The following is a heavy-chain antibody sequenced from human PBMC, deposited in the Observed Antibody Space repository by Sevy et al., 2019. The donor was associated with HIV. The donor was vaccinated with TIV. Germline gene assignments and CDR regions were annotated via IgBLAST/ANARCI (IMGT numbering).Heavy chain of an antibody. CDR1: GFTFSSYA. J-gene: IGHJ4*02. D-gene: IGHD1-26*01. CDR2: ISYDGSNK. Sequence: GSLRLSCAASGFTFSSYAMHWVRQAPGKGLEWVAVISYDGSNKYYANSVKGRFTISRDNSKNTLYLQVNSLRAEDTAVYFCARDRDGSNYFDYWGQGTLVTVSS. CDR3: ARDRDGSNYFDY. V-gene: IGHV3-30*04.